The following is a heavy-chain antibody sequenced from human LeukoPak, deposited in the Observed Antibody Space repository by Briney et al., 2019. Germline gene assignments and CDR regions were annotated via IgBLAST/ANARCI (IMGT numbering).Heavy chain of an antibody. D-gene: IGHD1-1*01. V-gene: IGHV4-39*01. Sequence: SETLSLTCTVSGGSISSTIYYWGWIRQPPGKGLEWIGSIYYSGSTYYNPSLKSRVTISVDTSKKQFSLKVSSVTAADTAVYYCARHHHNWNWDYWGQGTLVTVSS. CDR3: ARHHHNWNWDY. J-gene: IGHJ4*02. CDR1: GGSISSTIYY. CDR2: IYYSGST.